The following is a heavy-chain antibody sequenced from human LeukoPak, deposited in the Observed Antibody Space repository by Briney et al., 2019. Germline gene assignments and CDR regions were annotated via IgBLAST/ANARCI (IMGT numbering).Heavy chain of an antibody. D-gene: IGHD3-3*01. Sequence: PSQTLSLTCSVSGGSISSGGHYWSWIRQRPGKGLEWIGYIHYSGSTYYNPSLQSQVTISLDTSKNQFSLKLSSVTAADTAVYYCARGPPPVYDFWSGYYIDYWGQGTLVTVSS. V-gene: IGHV4-31*01. CDR1: GGSISSGGHY. CDR2: IHYSGST. J-gene: IGHJ4*02. CDR3: ARGPPPVYDFWSGYYIDY.